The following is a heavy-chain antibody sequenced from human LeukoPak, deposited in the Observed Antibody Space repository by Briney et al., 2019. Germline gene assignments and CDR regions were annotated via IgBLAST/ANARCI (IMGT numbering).Heavy chain of an antibody. CDR1: GGTFSRHA. J-gene: IGHJ4*02. Sequence: AASVKVSCKASGGTFSRHAISWVRQAPGQGLEWMGGIIPIFGTANYAQKFQGRVTITADESTSTAYMELSSLRSEDTAVYYCARDRESIAALYDYWGQGTLVTVSS. CDR3: ARDRESIAALYDY. V-gene: IGHV1-69*13. CDR2: IIPIFGTA. D-gene: IGHD6-6*01.